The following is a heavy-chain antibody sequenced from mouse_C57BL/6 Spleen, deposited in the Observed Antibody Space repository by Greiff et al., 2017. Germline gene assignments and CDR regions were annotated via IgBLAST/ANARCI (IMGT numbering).Heavy chain of an antibody. Sequence: QVQLQQSGPELVKPGASVKISCKASGYAFSSSWMNWVKQRPGKGLEWIGRIYPGDGDTNYNGKFKGKATLTADKSSSTAYMQLSSLTSEDSAVCVCARRSTTVVAHWYFDVWGTGTTVTVSS. CDR3: ARRSTTVVAHWYFDV. D-gene: IGHD1-1*01. V-gene: IGHV1-82*01. CDR2: IYPGDGDT. J-gene: IGHJ1*03. CDR1: GYAFSSSW.